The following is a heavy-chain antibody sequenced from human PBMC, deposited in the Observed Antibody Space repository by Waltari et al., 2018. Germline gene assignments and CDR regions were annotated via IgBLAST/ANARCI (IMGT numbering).Heavy chain of an antibody. D-gene: IGHD6-6*01. CDR3: TTEYSSSSAY. J-gene: IGHJ4*02. V-gene: IGHV4-39*02. CDR2: IYYNGNT. CDR1: GDSLSNDNSH. Sequence: QLQLQESGPGLVKPSETLSLTCTVTGDSLSNDNSHWAWVRQPPGKGLEWIGSIYYNGNTYYSPSLKSRVTISVDTSKNQFSLRLSSVTAADTAVYYCTTEYSSSSAYWGQGTLVTVSS.